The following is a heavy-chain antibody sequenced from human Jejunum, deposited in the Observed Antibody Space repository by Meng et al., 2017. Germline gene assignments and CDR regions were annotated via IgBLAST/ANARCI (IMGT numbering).Heavy chain of an antibody. CDR1: GFSLVNYA. D-gene: IGHD5-24*01. V-gene: IGHV3-23*01. CDR3: ARDGYNYIPFDY. CDR2: VSGTGSTT. J-gene: IGHJ4*02. Sequence: GESLKISCTASGFSLVNYAMSWVRQAPGKGLEWVSFVSGTGSTTSYADSVKGRFTISRDNSKNTLYLQRNNLRVDDTAVYYCARDGYNYIPFDYWGQGTLVTVSS.